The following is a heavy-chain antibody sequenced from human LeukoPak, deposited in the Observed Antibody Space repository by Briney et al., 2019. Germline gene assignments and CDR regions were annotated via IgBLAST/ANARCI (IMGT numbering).Heavy chain of an antibody. CDR3: ASIPITGTTWVFDY. D-gene: IGHD1-7*01. Sequence: PGGSLRLSCAASGFTFSTYWMSWVRQAPGKGLEWVANIKQDGSEKFYVDSVKGRFTISRDNAKNSLYLQMNSLRAEDTAVYYCASIPITGTTWVFDYWGQGTLVTVSS. CDR2: IKQDGSEK. V-gene: IGHV3-7*01. CDR1: GFTFSTYW. J-gene: IGHJ4*02.